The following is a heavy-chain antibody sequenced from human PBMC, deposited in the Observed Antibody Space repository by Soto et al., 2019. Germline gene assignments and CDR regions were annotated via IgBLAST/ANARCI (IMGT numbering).Heavy chain of an antibody. CDR1: GGSISSSSYY. CDR2: IYYSGST. Sequence: SETLSLTCTVSGGSISSSSYYWGWIRQPPGKGLEWIGSIYYSGSTYYNPSLKSRVTISVDTSKNQFSLKLSSVTAADTAVYYCARHWDIAAAGSGGDFDYWGQGTLVTVSS. V-gene: IGHV4-39*01. D-gene: IGHD6-13*01. CDR3: ARHWDIAAAGSGGDFDY. J-gene: IGHJ4*02.